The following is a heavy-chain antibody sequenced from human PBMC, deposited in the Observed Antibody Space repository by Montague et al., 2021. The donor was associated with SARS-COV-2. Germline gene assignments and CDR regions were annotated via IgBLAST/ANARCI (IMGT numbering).Heavy chain of an antibody. V-gene: IGHV4-39*07. Sequence: SETLSLTCTVSGGSISSTSYYWGWVRQPPGKGLEWIGSIYHSGSAYYXPSLKSRVTISIDTSKNQFSLKLSSVTAADTAVYYCARDTRITMLVVVNRYGMDVWGQGTTSPSP. CDR1: GGSISSTSYY. J-gene: IGHJ6*02. CDR3: ARDTRITMLVVVNRYGMDV. D-gene: IGHD3-22*01. CDR2: IYHSGSA.